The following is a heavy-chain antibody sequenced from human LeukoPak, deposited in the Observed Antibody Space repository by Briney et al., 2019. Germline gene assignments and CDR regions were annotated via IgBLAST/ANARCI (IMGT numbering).Heavy chain of an antibody. Sequence: GGSLRLSCAASGLTFSSSAMSWVRQAPGKGLQWVSSISGSGSNTHYADSVKGRFTISRDNSENALYLQMSSLRAEDTAIYYCAKGDSSAYSPMDYWGQGTLVTVSS. D-gene: IGHD3-22*01. J-gene: IGHJ4*02. CDR2: ISGSGSNT. V-gene: IGHV3-23*01. CDR3: AKGDSSAYSPMDY. CDR1: GLTFSSSA.